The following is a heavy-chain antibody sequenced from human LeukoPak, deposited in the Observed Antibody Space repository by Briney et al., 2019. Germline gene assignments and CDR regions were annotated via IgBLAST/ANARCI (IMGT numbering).Heavy chain of an antibody. CDR1: GGSISSYY. V-gene: IGHV4-4*07. D-gene: IGHD1-1*01. J-gene: IGHJ6*02. CDR3: AREEVQLERRRYYYGMDV. Sequence: PSETLSLTCTVSGGSISSYYWSWIRQPAGKGLEWIGRIYTSGSTNYNPSLKSRVTMSVDTSKNQFSLKLSSVTAAGTAVYYCAREEVQLERRRYYYGMDVWGQGTTVTVSS. CDR2: IYTSGST.